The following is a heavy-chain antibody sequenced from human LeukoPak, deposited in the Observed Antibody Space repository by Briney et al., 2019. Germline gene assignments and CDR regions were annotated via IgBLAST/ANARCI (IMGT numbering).Heavy chain of an antibody. Sequence: GGSLRLSCAASGFTFSTYAMGWVRQAPGKGLEWVSVISGSGGSIYYADSVKGRFIISRDNSKNTLYLQMNSLRAEDTAIYYCVHCGGDCYPCCGMDAWGQGTTVTVSS. V-gene: IGHV3-23*01. J-gene: IGHJ6*02. CDR3: VHCGGDCYPCCGMDA. D-gene: IGHD2-21*02. CDR2: ISGSGGSI. CDR1: GFTFSTYA.